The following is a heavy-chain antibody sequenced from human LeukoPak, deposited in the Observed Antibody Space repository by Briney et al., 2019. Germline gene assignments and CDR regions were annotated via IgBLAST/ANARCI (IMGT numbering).Heavy chain of an antibody. D-gene: IGHD5-24*01. CDR3: ARQDGYNLRGIGPIDP. J-gene: IGHJ5*02. CDR1: GGTFTSYA. Sequence: SVKVSCKASGGTFTSYAISWVRQAPGQGLEWMGRIIPIFGIANYAQKFQGRVTITANKSTSTAYMELSSLRSEDTAVYYCARQDGYNLRGIGPIDPWGQGTLVTVSS. V-gene: IGHV1-69*04. CDR2: IIPIFGIA.